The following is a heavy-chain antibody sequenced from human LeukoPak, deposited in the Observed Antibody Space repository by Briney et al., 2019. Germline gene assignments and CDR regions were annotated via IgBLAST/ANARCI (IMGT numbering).Heavy chain of an antibody. CDR1: GGTFSSYT. CDR2: IIPILGIA. J-gene: IGHJ3*02. V-gene: IGHV1-69*02. Sequence: ASVKVSCKASGGTFSSYTISWVRQAPGQGLEWMGRIIPILGIANYAQKFQGRVTITADKSTSTAYMELSSLRSEDTAVYYCARGYYYDSSGYYPAFDIWGQGTMVTVSS. D-gene: IGHD3-22*01. CDR3: ARGYYYDSSGYYPAFDI.